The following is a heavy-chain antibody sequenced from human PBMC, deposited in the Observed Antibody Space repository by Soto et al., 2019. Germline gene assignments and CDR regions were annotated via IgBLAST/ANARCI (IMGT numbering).Heavy chain of an antibody. Sequence: QVQLQESGPGLVRPSETLSLTCSVSDGSISGLYWTWVRQSPGKGLEWIGWIYSSGTTNYNPSLKSRVAFSVDTSKNQFSLKLTSVTDEDTAIYYCARIRNKYFMDAWGKGTTVAVSS. V-gene: IGHV4-4*09. CDR3: ARIRNKYFMDA. D-gene: IGHD1-1*01. CDR2: IYSSGTT. J-gene: IGHJ6*03. CDR1: DGSISGLY.